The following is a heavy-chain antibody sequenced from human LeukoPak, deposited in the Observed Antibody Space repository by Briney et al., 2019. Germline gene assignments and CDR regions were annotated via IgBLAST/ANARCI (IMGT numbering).Heavy chain of an antibody. Sequence: SQTLSLTCTVSGGSISSGGYYWSWIRQHPGKGLEWIGYIYYSGSTYYYNPSLKSRVTISVDTSKNQFSLKLSSVTAADTAVYYCARPTIKGNWGQGTLVTVSS. CDR1: GGSISSGGYY. D-gene: IGHD4/OR15-4a*01. V-gene: IGHV4-31*03. J-gene: IGHJ4*02. CDR3: ARPTIKGN. CDR2: IYYSGSTY.